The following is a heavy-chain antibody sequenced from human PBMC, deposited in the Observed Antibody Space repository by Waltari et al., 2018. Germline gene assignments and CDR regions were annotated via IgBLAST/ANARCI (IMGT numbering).Heavy chain of an antibody. CDR1: GFTFDDYG. D-gene: IGHD3-16*01. V-gene: IGHV3-20*04. J-gene: IGHJ4*02. CDR2: FNWNGGST. CDR3: ARWLGAYAYSLFDY. Sequence: EVQLVESGGRVVRPGGSLRLSCAASGFTFDDYGMSWVRQAPGKGLEWVSGFNWNGGSTAYADSVKGRFTMSRDNAKNSLHLQMKSLRAEDTALYYCARWLGAYAYSLFDYWGQGTPVTVSS.